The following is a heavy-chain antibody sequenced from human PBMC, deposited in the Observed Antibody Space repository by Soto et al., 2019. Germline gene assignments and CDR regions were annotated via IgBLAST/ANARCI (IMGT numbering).Heavy chain of an antibody. CDR1: GGTFSSHT. CDR2: IIPALGTA. D-gene: IGHD4-17*01. Sequence: QDQLVQSGAEVKKPGSSVKVSCKASGGTFSSHTFSWVRQDPGQGLEWMGRIIPALGTATYAQKFQGRVTITADEYATTVYMELNSLSSEDSAVYYCARPDFGDYWYFDLWGRGTLFTVSS. CDR3: ARPDFGDYWYFDL. V-gene: IGHV1-69*08. J-gene: IGHJ2*01.